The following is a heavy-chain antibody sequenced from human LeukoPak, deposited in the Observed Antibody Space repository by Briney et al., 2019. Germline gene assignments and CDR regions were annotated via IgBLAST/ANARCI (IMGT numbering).Heavy chain of an antibody. CDR1: GFTFSRYW. D-gene: IGHD3-22*01. Sequence: GGSLRLSCAVSGFTFSRYWMTWVRQAPGKGLEWVANIKQDGSEKYYVGSVKGRFTISRDNAKNSLYLQMDSLRGEDTAVYYCARTLLYDRSDCYRYFDYWGQGTPVTVSS. V-gene: IGHV3-7*04. CDR3: ARTLLYDRSDCYRYFDY. J-gene: IGHJ4*02. CDR2: IKQDGSEK.